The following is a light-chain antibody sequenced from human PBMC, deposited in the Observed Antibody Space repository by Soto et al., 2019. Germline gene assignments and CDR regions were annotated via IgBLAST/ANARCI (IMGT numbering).Light chain of an antibody. CDR2: DFN. CDR1: SSGIGGYDY. CDR3: SSYASGSSHVV. Sequence: QAALTQPASGSGAPGQSITLSCTGTSSGIGGYDYVSWYQRHPGKAPKLIIYDFNNRPLGVANRFTGSNSGHPASLTLSGLLVDDEXDYYCSSYASGSSHVVFGGGTKLTV. V-gene: IGLV2-14*01. J-gene: IGLJ2*01.